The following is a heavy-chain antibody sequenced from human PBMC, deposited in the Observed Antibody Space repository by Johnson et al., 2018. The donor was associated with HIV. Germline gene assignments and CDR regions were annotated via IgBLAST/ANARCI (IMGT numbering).Heavy chain of an antibody. CDR3: ARSYCSGGSCRIHDAFDI. V-gene: IGHV3-30*03. D-gene: IGHD2-15*01. CDR2: ISYDGSDD. Sequence: QVQLVESGGGVVQPGRSLRLSCEVSGFTFASYGMHWVRQGPGKGLEWVAFISYDGSDDYYADSVKDRFTISRDNFKNTLYLQMNSLRAEDTAVYYCARSYCSGGSCRIHDAFDIWGQGTMVTVSS. J-gene: IGHJ3*02. CDR1: GFTFASYG.